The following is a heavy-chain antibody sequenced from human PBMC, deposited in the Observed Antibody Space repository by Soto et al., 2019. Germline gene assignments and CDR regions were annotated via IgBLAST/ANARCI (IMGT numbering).Heavy chain of an antibody. CDR2: FSASGGST. CDR1: GFTFSSYA. V-gene: IGHV3-23*01. CDR3: ASGKQQLVIGY. J-gene: IGHJ4*02. Sequence: PGGSLRLSCAASGFTFSSYAMSWVRQAPGEGLEWVSAFSASGGSTYYADSVKGRFTISRHNSKNTLYLQMNSLRAEDTAVYYCASGKQQLVIGYWGQGTLVTVSS. D-gene: IGHD6-13*01.